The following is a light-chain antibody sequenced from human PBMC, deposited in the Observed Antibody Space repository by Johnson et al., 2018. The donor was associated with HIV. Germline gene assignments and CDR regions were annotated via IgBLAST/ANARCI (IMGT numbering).Light chain of an antibody. CDR2: DNN. CDR3: GTWDSSLSAYV. CDR1: SSNIGNNY. V-gene: IGLV1-51*01. Sequence: QPVLTQPPSVSAAPGQKVTISCSGSSSNIGNNYVSWYQQLPGTAPKLLIYDNNKRPSGIPDRFSGSKSGTSATLRITGLQTGDEADYYCGTWDSSLSAYVFGTGTKVTV. J-gene: IGLJ1*01.